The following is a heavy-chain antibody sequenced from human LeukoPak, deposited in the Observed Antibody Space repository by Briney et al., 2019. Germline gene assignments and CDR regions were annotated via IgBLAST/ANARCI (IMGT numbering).Heavy chain of an antibody. CDR2: IYPGDSDT. V-gene: IGHV5-51*01. Sequence: GESLKISCKGSGYSFSNYWIAWVRQMPGKGLEWMGIIYPGDSDTRYSPSFQGPLTISADKSISTAYLQWTSLKASDTAMYYCARQKGYWGQGTLVTVSS. CDR1: GYSFSNYW. J-gene: IGHJ4*02. CDR3: ARQKGY.